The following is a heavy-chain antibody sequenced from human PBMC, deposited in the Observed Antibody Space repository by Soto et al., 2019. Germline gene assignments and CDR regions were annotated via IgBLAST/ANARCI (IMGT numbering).Heavy chain of an antibody. CDR2: VYNSGGT. CDR1: GGSISSSY. Sequence: QVQLQESGLGLVKPSETLSLTCTVSGGSISSSYWSWIRQPPGKGLEWIGYVYNSGGTNYNPSLKSRVTISVDTSKNQFSLKLSSVTAADTAMYFCAGASSSSWAEFDCWGQGTLVTVSS. CDR3: AGASSSSWAEFDC. V-gene: IGHV4-59*01. D-gene: IGHD6-13*01. J-gene: IGHJ4*02.